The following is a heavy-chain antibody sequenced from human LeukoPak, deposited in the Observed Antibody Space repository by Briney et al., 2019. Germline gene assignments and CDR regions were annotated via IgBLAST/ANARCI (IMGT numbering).Heavy chain of an antibody. V-gene: IGHV3-30*02. D-gene: IGHD5-18*01. CDR3: AKDGGYSYGKSLDY. CDR2: IRYDGSNK. CDR1: GFTFSSYG. J-gene: IGHJ4*02. Sequence: SGGSLRLSCAASGFTFSSYGMHWVRQAPGEGLEWVAFIRYDGSNKYYADSVKGRFTISRDNSKNTLYLQMNSLRAEDTAVYYCAKDGGYSYGKSLDYWGQGTLVTVSS.